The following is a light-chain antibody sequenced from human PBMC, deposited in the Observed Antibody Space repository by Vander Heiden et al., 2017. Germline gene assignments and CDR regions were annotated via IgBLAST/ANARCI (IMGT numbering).Light chain of an antibody. CDR1: QTLLYRANNKTY. V-gene: IGKV4-1*01. CDR3: LQYYSAPYT. J-gene: IGKJ2*01. Sequence: DISVTQSPGALAVSLGERTTIICKSSQTLLYRANNKTYLSWYQQKPGQPPRLLLYWSSTRNSGVPDRFSGSGSETDFTLTISSLQAVDVAVYYCLQYYSAPYTFGQGTKLEIK. CDR2: WSS.